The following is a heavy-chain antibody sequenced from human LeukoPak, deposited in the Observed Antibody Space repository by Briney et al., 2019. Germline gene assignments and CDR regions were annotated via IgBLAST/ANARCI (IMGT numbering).Heavy chain of an antibody. CDR1: GGSINNYY. J-gene: IGHJ3*02. CDR2: IFTSGST. D-gene: IGHD4-11*01. Sequence: SETLSLTCAVSGGSINNYYWSWIRQPAGKGLEWIGCIFTSGSTNYNASLKNRVTMSVDTYKNQFSLKLRSMTAAHTAVDYCAGAPVTVKDSFDIWGQGTMVTVSS. V-gene: IGHV4-4*07. CDR3: AGAPVTVKDSFDI.